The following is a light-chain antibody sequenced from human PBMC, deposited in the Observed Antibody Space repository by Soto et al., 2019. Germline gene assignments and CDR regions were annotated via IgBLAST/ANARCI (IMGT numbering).Light chain of an antibody. CDR3: LSYSSGGTYVV. CDR1: SSDVGGYNY. CDR2: EVS. V-gene: IGLV2-14*01. J-gene: IGLJ2*01. Sequence: QSALTQPASVSGSPGQSITISCTGTSSDVGGYNYVSWYQQHPGKVPKLMIYEVSNRPSGVSNRFSGSKSGNTASLTISGLQPEDEADYYCLSYSSGGTYVVFGGGTKVTVL.